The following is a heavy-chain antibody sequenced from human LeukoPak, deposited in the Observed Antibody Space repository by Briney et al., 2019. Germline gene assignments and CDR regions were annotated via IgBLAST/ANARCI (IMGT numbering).Heavy chain of an antibody. J-gene: IGHJ4*02. D-gene: IGHD6-19*01. CDR3: ARVSSSGWYEY. CDR2: IYYSGST. V-gene: IGHV4-59*12. CDR1: GGSISNYY. Sequence: SETLSLTCTVSGGSISNYYWSWIRQPPGKGLEWIGYIYYSGSTYYNPSLKSRVTISVDTSKNQFSLKLSSVTAADTAVYYCARVSSSGWYEYWGQGTLVTVSS.